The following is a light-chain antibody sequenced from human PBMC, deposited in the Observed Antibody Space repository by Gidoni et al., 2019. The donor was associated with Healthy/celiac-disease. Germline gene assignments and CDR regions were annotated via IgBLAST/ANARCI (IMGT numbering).Light chain of an antibody. CDR3: QQYGSSPCS. V-gene: IGKV3-20*01. CDR2: GAS. Sequence: VLTQSPGTLSLSPGERATLSCRASQSVSSSYLAWYQQKPGQAPRLLIYGASSRATGIPDRFSGSGSGTDFTLTISRLEPEDFAVYYCQQYGSSPCSFGQGTKLEIK. CDR1: QSVSSSY. J-gene: IGKJ2*04.